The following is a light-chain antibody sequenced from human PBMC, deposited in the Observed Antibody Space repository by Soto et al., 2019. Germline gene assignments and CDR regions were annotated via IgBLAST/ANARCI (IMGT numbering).Light chain of an antibody. CDR1: QSLVHSDGNTY. J-gene: IGKJ1*01. CDR2: KVS. Sequence: DVVLTQSPLSLPVTLGQPASISCRSSQSLVHSDGNTYLSWFQQRPGQSPRRLIYKVSNWDSGVPDRFSGSGSGTDFILKISRVEAEDVGFYYCMQATYWPWTFGQGTKVEIK. CDR3: MQATYWPWT. V-gene: IGKV2-30*02.